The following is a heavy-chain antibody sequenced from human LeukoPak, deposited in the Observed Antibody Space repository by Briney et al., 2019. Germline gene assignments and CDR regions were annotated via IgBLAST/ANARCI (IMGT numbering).Heavy chain of an antibody. V-gene: IGHV3-20*04. CDR3: ARARSTQAATSYFDY. J-gene: IGHJ4*02. CDR2: INWNGGST. D-gene: IGHD6-25*01. CDR1: GFTFDDYG. Sequence: GGSLRLSCAASGFTFDDYGMSWVRQAPGKGLEWVSGINWNGGSTGYADSVKGRFTTSRDNAKNSLYLQMNSLRAEDTALYYCARARSTQAATSYFDYWGQGTLVTVSS.